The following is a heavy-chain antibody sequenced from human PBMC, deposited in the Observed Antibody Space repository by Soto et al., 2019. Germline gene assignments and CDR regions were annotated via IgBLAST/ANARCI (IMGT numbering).Heavy chain of an antibody. Sequence: SETLSLTCAVSGGSISSDNWWSWVRQPPGKGLERIGEIYQNGSTHYNPSLNNQVTKSVDKSKNQFSLKLSSVTAADTAVYYCAAYSSGRRGWFDPWGQGTLVTVSS. CDR2: IYQNGST. CDR1: GGSISSDNW. V-gene: IGHV4-4*02. J-gene: IGHJ5*02. CDR3: AAYSSGRRGWFDP. D-gene: IGHD6-19*01.